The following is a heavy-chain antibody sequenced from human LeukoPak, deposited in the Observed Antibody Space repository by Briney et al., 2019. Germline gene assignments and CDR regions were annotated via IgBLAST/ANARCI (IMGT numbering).Heavy chain of an antibody. D-gene: IGHD1-26*01. V-gene: IGHV3-30*04. CDR3: ARRRQAGTTTDAFDI. CDR1: GFVFSSYA. CDR2: ISNDGTRK. J-gene: IGHJ3*02. Sequence: GGSLRLSCAASGFVFSSYAMHWVRQAPGKGLEWVAVISNDGTRKYYPDSVKGRLTISRDNSRKILYLQMDSLRTEDTAVYHCARRRQAGTTTDAFDIWGQGTTVIASS.